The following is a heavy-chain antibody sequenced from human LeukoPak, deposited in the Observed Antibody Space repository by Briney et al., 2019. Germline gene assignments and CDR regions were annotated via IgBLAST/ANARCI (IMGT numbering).Heavy chain of an antibody. V-gene: IGHV3-20*04. D-gene: IGHD3-22*01. CDR3: ARSSHYHDRAFYFDY. J-gene: IGHJ4*02. CDR1: GFTFDDYG. Sequence: GGSLRLSCAASGFTFDDYGMSWVRQAPGKGLEWVSGINWNGGSTGYADSVKGRFTISRDNAKNSLYLQMNSLRAEDTALYYCARSSHYHDRAFYFDYWGQGTLVTVSS. CDR2: INWNGGST.